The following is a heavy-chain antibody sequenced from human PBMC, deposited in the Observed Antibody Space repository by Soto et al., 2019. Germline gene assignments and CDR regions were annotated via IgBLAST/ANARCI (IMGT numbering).Heavy chain of an antibody. Sequence: QVQLVQSGAEVKKPGSSVKVSCKASGGTFSSYTISWVRQAPGQGLEWMGRIIPILGIANYAQKFQGRVTITADKSQRTAYMELSSLRSEDTVVYYCARWGSYSHSFDFWGQGTLVTVSS. CDR3: ARWGSYSHSFDF. CDR1: GGTFSSYT. CDR2: IIPILGIA. D-gene: IGHD1-26*01. V-gene: IGHV1-69*02. J-gene: IGHJ4*02.